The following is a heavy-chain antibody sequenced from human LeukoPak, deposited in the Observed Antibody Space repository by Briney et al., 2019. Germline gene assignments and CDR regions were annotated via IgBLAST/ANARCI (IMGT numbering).Heavy chain of an antibody. V-gene: IGHV4-34*01. CDR2: INHSGST. Sequence: PSETLSLTCAVYGGSFSGYYWSWIRQPPGKGLEWIGEINHSGSTNYNPSLKSRVTISVDTSKNQFSLKLSSVTAADTAVYYCARRPIAAAPLFDYWGQGTLVTVSS. J-gene: IGHJ4*02. D-gene: IGHD6-13*01. CDR3: ARRPIAAAPLFDY. CDR1: GGSFSGYY.